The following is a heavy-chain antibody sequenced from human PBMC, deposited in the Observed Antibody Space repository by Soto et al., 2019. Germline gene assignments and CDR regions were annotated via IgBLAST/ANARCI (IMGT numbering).Heavy chain of an antibody. D-gene: IGHD1-26*01. J-gene: IGHJ4*02. CDR2: ISSSGSTV. Sequence: GGSLRLSXAASGFTLSDYYMSWIRQAPGKGLEWVSYISSSGSTVYYADSVKGRFTISRDNAKNSLYLQMNSLRAEDTAVYYCAGGSYYGFDYWGQGTLVTVSS. CDR1: GFTLSDYY. CDR3: AGGSYYGFDY. V-gene: IGHV3-11*01.